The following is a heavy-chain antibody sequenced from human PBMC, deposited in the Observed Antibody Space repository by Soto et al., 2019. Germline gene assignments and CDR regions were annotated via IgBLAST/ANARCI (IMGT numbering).Heavy chain of an antibody. V-gene: IGHV1-69*13. CDR3: ATPPEALDTAMLKGLAH. D-gene: IGHD5-18*01. CDR1: GGTFSNSA. J-gene: IGHJ4*02. Sequence: ASVKVSCKASGGTFSNSAMIWVRQAPGQGLEWMGGILPIFGTPNYAQKFQGRLTISADEFSSTAYMELNILRSEETAVYYCATPPEALDTAMLKGLAHWGQGSMLTVYS. CDR2: ILPIFGTP.